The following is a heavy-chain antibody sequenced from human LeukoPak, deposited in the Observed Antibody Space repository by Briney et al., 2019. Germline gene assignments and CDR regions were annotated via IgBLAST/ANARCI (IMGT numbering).Heavy chain of an antibody. J-gene: IGHJ1*01. V-gene: IGHV4-59*08. D-gene: IGHD5-12*01. Sequence: KPSETLSLTCTVSGGSINNYYWSWIRQPPGKGMEYIGSIDYRGSTKYSPSLKSRVTISVDTSKNQFSLKLSSVTAADTAVYSCARLARGTQPADYCQNWGQGTLVTVSS. CDR3: ARLARGTQPADYCQN. CDR1: GGSINNYY. CDR2: IDYRGST.